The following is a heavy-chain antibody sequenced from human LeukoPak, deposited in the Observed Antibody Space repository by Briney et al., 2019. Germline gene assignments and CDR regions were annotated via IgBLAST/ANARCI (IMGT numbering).Heavy chain of an antibody. CDR2: ISSSSDYI. Sequence: PGGSLRLSCGGTGFTFNTYSMNWVRQAPGKGLEWVSSISSSSDYIYYADSVKGRFTISRDSAKNSLYLQMNGLRADDTAVYYCARSRKGYQLLSTNRDYYYMDVWGKGTTVTLSS. CDR3: ARSRKGYQLLSTNRDYYYMDV. J-gene: IGHJ6*03. V-gene: IGHV3-21*01. CDR1: GFTFNTYS. D-gene: IGHD2-2*01.